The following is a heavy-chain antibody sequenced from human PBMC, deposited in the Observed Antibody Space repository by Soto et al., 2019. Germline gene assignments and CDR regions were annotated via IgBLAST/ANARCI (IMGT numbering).Heavy chain of an antibody. J-gene: IGHJ4*02. CDR1: GYTFNNSG. CDR2: ISAKNGNT. V-gene: IGHV1-18*04. Sequence: QVQLVQSGAEVKKPGASVKVSCKASGYTFNNSGISWVRQAPGRGLEWMGWISAKNGNTNYAQKFQRRVTMTTDTATRTAYMDLRSLRSDDTAVYFCARDLGDIVVVSAATEFDHWGQGTLVTVSS. CDR3: ARDLGDIVVVSAATEFDH. D-gene: IGHD2-2*01.